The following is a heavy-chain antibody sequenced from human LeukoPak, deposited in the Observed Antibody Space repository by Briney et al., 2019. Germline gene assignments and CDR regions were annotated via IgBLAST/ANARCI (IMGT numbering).Heavy chain of an antibody. V-gene: IGHV3-9*01. CDR1: GFTFDDYA. J-gene: IGHJ5*02. Sequence: GRSLRLSCAASGFTFDDYAMHWVRQAPGKGLEWVSGISWNSGSIGYADSVKGRFTISRDNAKNSLYLQMNSLRAEDTALYYCAKGTPELQGWFDPWGQGPLVTVSS. CDR2: ISWNSGSI. CDR3: AKGTPELQGWFDP. D-gene: IGHD1-7*01.